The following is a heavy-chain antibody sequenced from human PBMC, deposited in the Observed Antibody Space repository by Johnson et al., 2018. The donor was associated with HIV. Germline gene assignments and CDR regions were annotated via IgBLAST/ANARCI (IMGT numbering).Heavy chain of an antibody. D-gene: IGHD1-26*01. Sequence: QVQLVESGGGVVQPGGSLRLSCAASGFTFSSYGMHWVRQAPGKGLEWVAFIRYDGSNKYYADSVKGRFTISRDNSKNTLYLQMNSLRAEDTAVYYCAKGAPYSGSLLGAFDIWVQGTMVTVSS. V-gene: IGHV3-30*02. J-gene: IGHJ3*02. CDR1: GFTFSSYG. CDR3: AKGAPYSGSLLGAFDI. CDR2: IRYDGSNK.